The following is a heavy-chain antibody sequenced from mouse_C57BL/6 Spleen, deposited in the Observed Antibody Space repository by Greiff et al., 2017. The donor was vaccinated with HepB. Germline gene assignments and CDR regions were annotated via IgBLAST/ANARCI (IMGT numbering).Heavy chain of an antibody. CDR2: IYPGSGST. Sequence: QVQLQQPGAELVKPGASVKMSCKASGYTFTSYWITWVKPRPGQGLEWIGDIYPGSGSTNYNEKFKSKATLTVDPSSSTAYMQLSSLTSEDPAVYYCARVYEYDGWLAYWGQGTLVTVSA. J-gene: IGHJ3*01. V-gene: IGHV1-55*01. CDR3: ARVYEYDGWLAY. CDR1: GYTFTSYW. D-gene: IGHD2-4*01.